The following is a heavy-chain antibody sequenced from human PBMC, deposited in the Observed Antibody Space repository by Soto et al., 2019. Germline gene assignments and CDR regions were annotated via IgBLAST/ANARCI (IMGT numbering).Heavy chain of an antibody. CDR3: TTDQNVLMVYAINY. V-gene: IGHV3-15*01. J-gene: IGHJ4*02. Sequence: GGSLRLSCAASGFTFSNAWMSWVRQAPGKGLEWVGRIKSKTDGGTTDYAAPVKGRFTISRDDSKNTQYLQMNSLKTEDTAVYYCTTDQNVLMVYAINYWGQGTLVTVSS. CDR1: GFTFSNAW. D-gene: IGHD2-8*01. CDR2: IKSKTDGGTT.